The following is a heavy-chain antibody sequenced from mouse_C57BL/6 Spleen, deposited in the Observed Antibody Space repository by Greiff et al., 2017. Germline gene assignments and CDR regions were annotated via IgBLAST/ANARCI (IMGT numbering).Heavy chain of an antibody. CDR3: ARHNGGSYWYFDV. Sequence: EVQLVESGGGLVQPGGSLKLSCAASGFTFSDYYMYWVRQTPEKRLEWVAYISNGGGSTYYPDTVKGRFTISRDNAKNTLYLQMSRLKSEDTAMYYCARHNGGSYWYFDVWGTGTTVTVSS. CDR1: GFTFSDYY. D-gene: IGHD1-1*02. CDR2: ISNGGGST. J-gene: IGHJ1*03. V-gene: IGHV5-12*01.